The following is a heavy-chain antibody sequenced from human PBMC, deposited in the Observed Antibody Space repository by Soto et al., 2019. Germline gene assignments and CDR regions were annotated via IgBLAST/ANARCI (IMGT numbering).Heavy chain of an antibody. D-gene: IGHD5-12*01. CDR3: TRVKEYSGYADLDS. CDR2: ISSNGGST. V-gene: IGHV3-64*04. Sequence: GGSLRLSCSASGFTFSSYAMHWVRQAPGKGLEYVSAISSNGGSTYYADSVKGRFTISRDNSKSIAYLQMNSLRTEDTAVYFCTRVKEYSGYADLDSWGQGTLVTVS. CDR1: GFTFSSYA. J-gene: IGHJ4*02.